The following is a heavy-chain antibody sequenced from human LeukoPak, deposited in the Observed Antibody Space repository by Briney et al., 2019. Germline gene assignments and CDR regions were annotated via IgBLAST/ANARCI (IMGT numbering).Heavy chain of an antibody. CDR3: ASSAFTVAPYSSSWYYFDY. CDR2: FDPEDGET. V-gene: IGHV1-24*01. J-gene: IGHJ4*02. Sequence: ASVKVSCKVSGYTLTELSMHWVRQAPGKGLEWMAGFDPEDGETIYAQKFQGRVTMTEDTSTDTAYMELSSLRSEDTAVYYCASSAFTVAPYSSSWYYFDYWGQGTLVTVSS. CDR1: GYTLTELS. D-gene: IGHD6-13*01.